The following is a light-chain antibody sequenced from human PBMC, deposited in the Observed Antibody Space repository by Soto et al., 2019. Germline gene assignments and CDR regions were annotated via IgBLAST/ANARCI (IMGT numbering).Light chain of an antibody. CDR2: EGS. CDR1: SSDVGSYNL. Sequence: QSALTQPASVSGSRGQSITISCTGTSSDVGSYNLVSRYQQHPGKAPKRMIYEGSKRPSGVSNRFSGSKSGNTASLTISGLQAEDEADYHCCSYAGSSTYVVFGGGTKLTVL. J-gene: IGLJ2*01. CDR3: CSYAGSSTYVV. V-gene: IGLV2-23*01.